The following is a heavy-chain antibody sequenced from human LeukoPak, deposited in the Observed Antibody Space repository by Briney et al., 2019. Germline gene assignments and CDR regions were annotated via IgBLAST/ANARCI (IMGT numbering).Heavy chain of an antibody. D-gene: IGHD4-23*01. CDR3: ARDRITPGRGGFDY. CDR2: IDWDDDK. V-gene: IGHV2-70*11. CDR1: GFSLSTSGMC. J-gene: IGHJ4*02. Sequence: SGPTLVNPTQTLTLTCTFSGFSLSTSGMCVSWIRQPPGKALEWLARIDWDDDKYYSTSLKTRLTISKDTSKNQVVLTMTNMDPVDTATYYCARDRITPGRGGFDYWGQGTLVTVSS.